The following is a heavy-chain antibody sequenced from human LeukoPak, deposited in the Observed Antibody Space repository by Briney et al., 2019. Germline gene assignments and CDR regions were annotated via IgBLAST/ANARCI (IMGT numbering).Heavy chain of an antibody. CDR3: ARGRVDIVATILFDY. D-gene: IGHD5-12*01. J-gene: IGHJ4*02. V-gene: IGHV1-69*08. CDR2: VIIILGRT. Sequence: SVKVTCKASAGTFSSYTISWVRHAPGQGLEWMGRVIIILGRTNYAEKVQGRVTITTDKSTSTAYMEMSSLRSEDTAVYYCARGRVDIVATILFDYWGQGTLVTVSS. CDR1: AGTFSSYT.